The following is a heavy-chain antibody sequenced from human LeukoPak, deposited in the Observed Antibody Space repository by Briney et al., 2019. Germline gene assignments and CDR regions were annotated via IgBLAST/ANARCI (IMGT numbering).Heavy chain of an antibody. J-gene: IGHJ6*02. CDR2: MNPNSGNT. CDR1: GYTFTNYG. CDR3: ARWKSQYCSSTSCYPDGMDV. V-gene: IGHV1-8*02. Sequence: ASVKVSCKSSGYTFTNYGISWVRQATGQGLEWMGWMNPNSGNTGYAQKFQGRVTMTRNTSISTAYMELSSLRSEDTAVYYCARWKSQYCSSTSCYPDGMDVWGQGTTVTVSS. D-gene: IGHD2-2*01.